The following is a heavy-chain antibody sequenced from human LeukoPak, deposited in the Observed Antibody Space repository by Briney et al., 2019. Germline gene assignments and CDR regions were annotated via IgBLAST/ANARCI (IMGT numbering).Heavy chain of an antibody. V-gene: IGHV4-59*01. CDR3: ARLAGYSSGWYRYFDL. CDR1: GGSISSYY. D-gene: IGHD6-19*01. CDR2: IYYSGST. Sequence: SETLSLTCTVSGGSISSYYWSWIRQPPGKGLEWIGYIYYSGSTNYNPSLKSRVTISVDTSKNQFSLKLSSVTAADTAVYYCARLAGYSSGWYRYFDLWGRGTLDTVSS. J-gene: IGHJ2*01.